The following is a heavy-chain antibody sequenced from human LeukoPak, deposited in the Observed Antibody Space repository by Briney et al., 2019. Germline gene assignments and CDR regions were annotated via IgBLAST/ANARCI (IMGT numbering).Heavy chain of an antibody. V-gene: IGHV3-53*01. CDR3: ARDTEGSVDYYYMDV. CDR2: IYSGGST. J-gene: IGHJ6*03. Sequence: GGSLRLSCAASGFTVSSNYMSRVRQAPGKGLEWVSVIYSGGSTYYADSVKGRFTISRDNSKNTLYLQMNSLRAEDTAVYYCARDTEGSVDYYYMDVWGKGTTVTVSS. CDR1: GFTVSSNY.